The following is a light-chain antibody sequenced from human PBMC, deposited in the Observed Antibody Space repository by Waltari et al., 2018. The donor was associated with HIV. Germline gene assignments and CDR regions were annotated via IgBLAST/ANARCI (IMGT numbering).Light chain of an antibody. V-gene: IGKV1-5*03. CDR3: QQYNSYSYT. J-gene: IGKJ2*01. Sequence: IQMTQSPSTLSASVGGRVTLTCRASQSISSWLAWYQQKPGKAPKLLIYKASSLESWVPSRFSGSGSGTEFTLTISSLQPDDFATYYCQQYNSYSYTFGQGTKLEIK. CDR1: QSISSW. CDR2: KAS.